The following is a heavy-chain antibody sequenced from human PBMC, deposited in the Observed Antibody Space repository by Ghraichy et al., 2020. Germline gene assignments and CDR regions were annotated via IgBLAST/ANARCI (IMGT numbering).Heavy chain of an antibody. Sequence: GGSLRLSCAASGFTFSSYSMNWVRQAPGKGLEWVSSISSSSSYIYYADSVKGRFTISRDNAKNSLYLQMNSLRAEDTAVYYCARDPRLWDPSYYMDVWGKGTTVTVSS. V-gene: IGHV3-21*01. CDR3: ARDPRLWDPSYYMDV. D-gene: IGHD3-16*01. CDR1: GFTFSSYS. J-gene: IGHJ6*03. CDR2: ISSSSSYI.